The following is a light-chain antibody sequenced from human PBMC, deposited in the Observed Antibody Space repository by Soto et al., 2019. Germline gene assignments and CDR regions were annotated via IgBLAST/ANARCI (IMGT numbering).Light chain of an antibody. V-gene: IGLV4-69*01. CDR2: LNSDGSH. Sequence: QLVLTQSPSASASLGASVKLTCTLSSGHSSYAIAWHQQQPEKGPRYLMKLNSDGSHSKGDGIPDRFSGSSSGAERYLTISNLQSEDEADYYCQTWGTGPLVFGGGTKLTVL. CDR1: SGHSSYA. CDR3: QTWGTGPLV. J-gene: IGLJ2*01.